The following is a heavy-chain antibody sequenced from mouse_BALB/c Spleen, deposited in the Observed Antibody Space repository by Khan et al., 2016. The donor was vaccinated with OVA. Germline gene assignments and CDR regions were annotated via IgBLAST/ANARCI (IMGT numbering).Heavy chain of an antibody. CDR1: GYSITSDYA. D-gene: IGHD2-14*01. CDR3: ARKVRRWGFCYFDV. CDR2: TSYRGNT. V-gene: IGHV3-2*02. J-gene: IGHJ1*01. Sequence: EVQLQETGPGLVKPSQSLSLTCTVTGYSITSDYAWNWIRQYPGNKLQWMGYTSYRGNTSHNTSLKSRIFIPRDTSKKQFLRQYSSVTTEATTTYYCARKVRRWGFCYFDVWGAGTTVTVSS.